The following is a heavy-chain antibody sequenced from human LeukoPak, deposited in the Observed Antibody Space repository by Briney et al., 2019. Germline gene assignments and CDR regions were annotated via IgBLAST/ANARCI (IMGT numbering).Heavy chain of an antibody. Sequence: PGGSLRLSCAASGFTFSSYEMNWVRQAPGKGLEWVSYISSSGSTIYYADSVKGRFTISRDNAKNSLYPQMNSLRAEDTAVYYCARDGDYDSSGYDYWGQGTLVTVSS. CDR1: GFTFSSYE. J-gene: IGHJ4*02. D-gene: IGHD3-22*01. CDR3: ARDGDYDSSGYDY. V-gene: IGHV3-48*03. CDR2: ISSSGSTI.